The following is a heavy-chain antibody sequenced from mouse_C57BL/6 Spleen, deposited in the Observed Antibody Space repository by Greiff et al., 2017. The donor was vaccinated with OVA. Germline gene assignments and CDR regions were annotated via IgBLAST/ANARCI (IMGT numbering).Heavy chain of an antibody. CDR1: GYTFTSYW. V-gene: IGHV1-74*01. D-gene: IGHD1-1*02. J-gene: IGHJ3*01. CDR2: IDPSDSDT. Sequence: QVQLQQPGAELVKPGASVKVSCKASGYTFTSYWMHWVKQRPGQGLEWIGRIDPSDSDTNYNQKFKGKATLTVDKSYSTDYMQLSSLTSDDAAVYDCATEGYYGLRFAYWGQGTLVTVSA. CDR3: ATEGYYGLRFAY.